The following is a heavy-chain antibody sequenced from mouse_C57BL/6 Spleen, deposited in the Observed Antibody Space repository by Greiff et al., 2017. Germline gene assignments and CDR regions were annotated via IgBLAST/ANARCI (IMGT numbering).Heavy chain of an antibody. CDR3: ARGGYDSWYFDV. J-gene: IGHJ1*03. CDR2: IWSGGST. D-gene: IGHD2-2*01. CDR1: GFSLTSYG. V-gene: IGHV2-2*01. Sequence: VQLQESGPGLVQPSQSLSITCTVSGFSLTSYGVHWVRQSPGKGLEWLGVIWSGGSTDYNAAFISRLSISKDNSKSQVFFKMNSLQADDTAIYYCARGGYDSWYFDVWGTGTTVTVSS.